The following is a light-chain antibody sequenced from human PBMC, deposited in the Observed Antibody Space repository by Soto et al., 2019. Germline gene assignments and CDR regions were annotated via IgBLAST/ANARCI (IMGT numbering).Light chain of an antibody. CDR1: QSLLLSDGKTY. J-gene: IGKJ5*01. V-gene: IGKV2D-29*01. Sequence: DIVMTQTPLSLSVTPGQPASISCKTSQSLLLSDGKTYFYWYLQKPGQPPQLLIHEASNRFSGVPDRFSGSGSGTYFTLKISRVEAEDVGLYYCMQSLHLPITFGQGTRLEIK. CDR3: MQSLHLPIT. CDR2: EAS.